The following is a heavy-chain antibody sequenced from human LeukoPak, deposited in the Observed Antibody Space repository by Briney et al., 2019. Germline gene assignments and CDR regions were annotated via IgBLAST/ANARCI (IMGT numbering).Heavy chain of an antibody. J-gene: IGHJ3*02. D-gene: IGHD3-22*01. CDR1: GYSISSGYY. CDR3: ARRGSSGYYGSGIAFDI. CDR2: IYHSGST. V-gene: IGHV4-38-2*02. Sequence: SETLSLTCTVSGYSISSGYYWGWIRQPPGKGLQWIGSIYHSGSTYYNPSLKSRVTISVDTSKNQFSLKLSSVTAADTAVYYCARRGSSGYYGSGIAFDIWGQGTMVTVSS.